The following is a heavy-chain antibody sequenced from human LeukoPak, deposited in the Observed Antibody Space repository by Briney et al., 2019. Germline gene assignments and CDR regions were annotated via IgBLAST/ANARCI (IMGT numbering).Heavy chain of an antibody. D-gene: IGHD6-13*01. CDR1: GFTFSSCW. J-gene: IGHJ4*02. CDR2: IKQDGSEK. V-gene: IGHV3-7*03. Sequence: PGGSLRLSCAASGFTFSSCWMRWVRQAPGKGLEWVANIKQDGSEKYYVDSVKGRFTISRDNAKNSLYLQMHSLRAEDTAVYYCASLRIAAPDTGVDYWGQGTLVTVSS. CDR3: ASLRIAAPDTGVDY.